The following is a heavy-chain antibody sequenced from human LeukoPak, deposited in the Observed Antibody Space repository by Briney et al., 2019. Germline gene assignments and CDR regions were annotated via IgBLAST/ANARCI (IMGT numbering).Heavy chain of an antibody. CDR1: GGTFSSYA. CDR3: ARARNYYDSSVFESYYYYGMDV. CDR2: IIPIFGTA. D-gene: IGHD3-22*01. Sequence: ASVKVSCKASGGTFSSYAISWVRQAPGQGLEWMGGIIPIFGTANYAQEFQGRVTITADESTSTAYMELSSLRSEDTAVYYCARARNYYDSSVFESYYYYGMDVWGQGTTVTVSS. V-gene: IGHV1-69*13. J-gene: IGHJ6*02.